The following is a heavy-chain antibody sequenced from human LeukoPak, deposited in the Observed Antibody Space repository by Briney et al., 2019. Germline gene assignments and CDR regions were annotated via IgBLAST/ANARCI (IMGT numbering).Heavy chain of an antibody. J-gene: IGHJ4*02. CDR1: GFDFFEYS. CDR2: ISYDDRHEN. V-gene: IGHV3-30*04. D-gene: IGHD3-10*01. CDR3: AREGHGSGRQIDY. Sequence: GTSLRLSCAASGFDFFEYSMHWVRQAPGKGLKWVAVISYDDRHENQYGDSLGGRFIISRDNSLDTLYLQINRLTVEDTGVYFCAREGHGSGRQIDYWGQGTRVTV.